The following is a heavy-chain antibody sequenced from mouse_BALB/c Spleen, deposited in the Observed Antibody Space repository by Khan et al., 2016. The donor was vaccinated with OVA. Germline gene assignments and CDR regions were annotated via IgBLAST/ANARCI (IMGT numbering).Heavy chain of an antibody. V-gene: IGHV2-6-1*01. CDR3: ARQPYYHYNIMDY. D-gene: IGHD2-10*01. CDR2: IWSDGST. CDR1: GFSLTNYG. Sequence: VKLVESGPGLVAPSQSLSITCTISGFSLTNYGVHWVRQPPGKGLEWLVVIWSDGSTNYNSALKSRLTISKDNSKSQVFLKMNRLQTDDTAIYFCARQPYYHYNIMDYWGQGTSVTVSS. J-gene: IGHJ4*01.